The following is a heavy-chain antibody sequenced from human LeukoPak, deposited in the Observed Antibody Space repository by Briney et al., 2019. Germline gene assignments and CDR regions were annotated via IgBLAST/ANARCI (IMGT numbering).Heavy chain of an antibody. D-gene: IGHD3-22*01. Sequence: SETLSLTCTVSGGSISSYYWSWIRQPAGKGLEWIGRIYYSGSTYYNPSLKSRVTISVDTSKNQFSPKLSSVTAADTAVYYCARSDSSGYYDYWGQGTLVTVSS. V-gene: IGHV4-59*05. J-gene: IGHJ4*02. CDR2: IYYSGST. CDR1: GGSISSYY. CDR3: ARSDSSGYYDY.